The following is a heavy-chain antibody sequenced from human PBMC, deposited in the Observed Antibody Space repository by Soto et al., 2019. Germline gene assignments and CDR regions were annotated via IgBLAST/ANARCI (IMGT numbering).Heavy chain of an antibody. CDR1: GGTFSSYA. CDR2: IIPIFGTA. J-gene: IGHJ6*02. V-gene: IGHV1-69*06. CDR3: ARDWQLVRYYGMDV. D-gene: IGHD6-6*01. Sequence: GASVKVSCKASGGTFSSYAISWVRQAPGQGLEWMGGIIPIFGTANYAQKFQGRVTITADKSTSTAYMELSSLRSEDTAVYYCARDWQLVRYYGMDVWGQGTTVTVSS.